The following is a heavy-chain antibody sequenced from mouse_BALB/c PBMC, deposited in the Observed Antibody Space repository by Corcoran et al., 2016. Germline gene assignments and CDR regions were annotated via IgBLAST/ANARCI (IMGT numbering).Heavy chain of an antibody. Sequence: QVTLKESGPGILQPSQTLSLTCSFSGFSLSTSGMCVSWIRQPSGKGLEWLANIYWDDVKRYNPSLKSRLTISKDTSRNQVFLKITSVDTADTATYYCARIHYDYDWAMDYWGQGTSVTVSS. D-gene: IGHD2-4*01. V-gene: IGHV8-12*01. J-gene: IGHJ4*01. CDR1: GFSLSTSGMC. CDR3: ARIHYDYDWAMDY. CDR2: IYWDDVK.